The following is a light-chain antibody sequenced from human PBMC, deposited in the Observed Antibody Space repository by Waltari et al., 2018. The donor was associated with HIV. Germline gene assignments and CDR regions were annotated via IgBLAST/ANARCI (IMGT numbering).Light chain of an antibody. V-gene: IGLV6-57*01. Sequence: NSMLTHPPSVSESPGKTLAIYCTRSSHRIASNSVQWHQQPPASSPTILIYDDTQRSSGVPDRFSCSIDSSSNSAYLTISGLRTEDEAEYYCQSYDSSNRGVFGTGTKVTVL. CDR3: QSYDSSNRGV. J-gene: IGLJ1*01. CDR1: SHRIASNS. CDR2: DDT.